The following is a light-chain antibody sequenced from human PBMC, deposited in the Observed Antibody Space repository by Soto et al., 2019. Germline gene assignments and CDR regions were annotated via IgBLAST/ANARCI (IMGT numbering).Light chain of an antibody. CDR2: DTT. CDR1: DGPVTSNHY. J-gene: IGLJ2*01. V-gene: IGLV7-46*01. Sequence: QAVVTQEPSLTVSPGGTVTLTCGSSDGPVTSNHYPYWYQQRPGQVPRTLIYDTTNRQSWAPTRFSGSLVGVKAALTLSGAQPEDEADYYCLLAYSGGRVFGGGTKLTVL. CDR3: LLAYSGGRV.